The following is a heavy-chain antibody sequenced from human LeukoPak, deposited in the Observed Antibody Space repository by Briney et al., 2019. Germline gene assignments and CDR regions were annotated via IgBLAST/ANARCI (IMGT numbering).Heavy chain of an antibody. Sequence: GGSLRLSCAASGFTLSSYAMSWVRQAPGKGLEWVSSISASGGSTNYADSVKGRFTITRDNSENTLYLQMHSLRAEDTAVYYCARDRPNYYGSDGHYYRRDGDYWGRGTLVSVSS. CDR2: ISASGGST. CDR3: ARDRPNYYGSDGHYYRRDGDY. J-gene: IGHJ4*02. V-gene: IGHV3-23*01. CDR1: GFTLSSYA. D-gene: IGHD3-22*01.